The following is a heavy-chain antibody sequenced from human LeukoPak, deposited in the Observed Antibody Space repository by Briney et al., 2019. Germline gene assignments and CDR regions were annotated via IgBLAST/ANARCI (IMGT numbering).Heavy chain of an antibody. J-gene: IGHJ4*02. CDR1: GFTFSNYA. CDR2: ISGGGGAT. Sequence: PGRSLRLSCAASGFTFSNYARSWVRQAPGKGLEWVSVSLISGGGGATYYADSVKGRFTISRDDSKNTLFLQMNNLRVEDTAVYFCAKHRSGVATSGSNYWGQGTLVSVSS. D-gene: IGHD1-14*01. CDR3: AKHRSGVATSGSNY. V-gene: IGHV3-23*01.